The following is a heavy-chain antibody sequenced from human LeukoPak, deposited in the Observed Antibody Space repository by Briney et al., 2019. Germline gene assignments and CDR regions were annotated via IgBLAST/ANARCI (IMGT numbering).Heavy chain of an antibody. Sequence: SVKVSCKASGGTFSSYAISWVRQAPGQGLEWMGRIIPILGIANYAQKFQGRVTITADKSTSTAYMELSSLRSEDTAVYYCARDDQQWPPELGYWGQGTLVTVSS. J-gene: IGHJ4*02. V-gene: IGHV1-69*04. D-gene: IGHD6-19*01. CDR3: ARDDQQWPPELGY. CDR2: IIPILGIA. CDR1: GGTFSSYA.